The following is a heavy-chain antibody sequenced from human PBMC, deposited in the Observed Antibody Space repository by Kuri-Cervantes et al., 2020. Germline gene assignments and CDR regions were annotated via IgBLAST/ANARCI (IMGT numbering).Heavy chain of an antibody. Sequence: ASVKVSCKASGYTFTDYYMHWVRQAPGQGLEWMGWINPNSGGTNYAQKFQGRATMTRDTSISTAYMELSRLRSDDTAVYYCARGIYCSSTSCYGYYYYYYMDVWGKGATVTVSS. CDR3: ARGIYCSSTSCYGYYYYYYMDV. CDR2: INPNSGGT. CDR1: GYTFTDYY. J-gene: IGHJ6*03. V-gene: IGHV1-2*02. D-gene: IGHD2-2*01.